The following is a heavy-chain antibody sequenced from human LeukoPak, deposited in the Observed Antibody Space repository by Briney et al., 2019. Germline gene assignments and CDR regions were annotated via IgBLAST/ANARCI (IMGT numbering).Heavy chain of an antibody. CDR2: IYYSGST. CDR3: ARHGSSGWDYFDY. Sequence: SETLSLTCTVSGGSISSYYWSWIRQPPGKGLEWIGYIYYSGSTNYNPSLKSRVTISVDTSKNQFSLKLSSVTAADTAVYYCARHGSSGWDYFDYRGQGTLVTVSS. D-gene: IGHD6-19*01. V-gene: IGHV4-59*08. J-gene: IGHJ4*02. CDR1: GGSISSYY.